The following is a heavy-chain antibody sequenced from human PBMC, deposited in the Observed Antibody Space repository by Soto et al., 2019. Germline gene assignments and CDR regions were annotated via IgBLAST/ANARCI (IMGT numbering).Heavy chain of an antibody. D-gene: IGHD2-15*01. CDR3: ARGASGIVEYYYGMDV. J-gene: IGHJ6*02. Sequence: QVQLVESGGGVVQPGRSLRLSCAASGFTFSSYAMHWVRQAPGKGLEWVAVISYDGSNKYYADSVKGRFTISRDNSKNTLHLQMTRLRAEDTAVYYFARGASGIVEYYYGMDVWGQWTTVTVSS. CDR1: GFTFSSYA. V-gene: IGHV3-30-3*01. CDR2: ISYDGSNK.